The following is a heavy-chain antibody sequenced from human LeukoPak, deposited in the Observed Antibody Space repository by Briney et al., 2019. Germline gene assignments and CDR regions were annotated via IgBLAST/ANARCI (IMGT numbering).Heavy chain of an antibody. D-gene: IGHD3-10*01. Sequence: ASVKVSCKASGGTFSSYAISWVRQAPGQGLEWMGGIIPIFGTANYAQKFQGRVTITADKSTSTAYMELSSLRSEDTAVYYCARANVLLWFGRAADAFDIWGQGTMVTVSS. J-gene: IGHJ3*02. CDR3: ARANVLLWFGRAADAFDI. CDR2: IIPIFGTA. CDR1: GGTFSSYA. V-gene: IGHV1-69*06.